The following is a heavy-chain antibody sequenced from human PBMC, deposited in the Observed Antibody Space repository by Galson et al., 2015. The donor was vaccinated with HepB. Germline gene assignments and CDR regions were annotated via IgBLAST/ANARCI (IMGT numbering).Heavy chain of an antibody. CDR2: ISYDGSNK. CDR3: AKWASSGFL. CDR1: GFTFSSYA. D-gene: IGHD5-12*01. Sequence: SLRLSCAASGFTFSSYAMHWVRQAPGKGLEWVAVISYDGSNKYYADSVKGRFTISGDNSKNTLYLQMNSLRAEDTAVYYCAKWASSGFLWGQGTLVTVSS. V-gene: IGHV3-30-3*02. J-gene: IGHJ4*02.